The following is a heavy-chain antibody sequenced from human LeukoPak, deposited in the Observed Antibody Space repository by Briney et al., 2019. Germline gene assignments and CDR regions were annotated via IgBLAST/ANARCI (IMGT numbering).Heavy chain of an antibody. CDR1: GGSISSSTYY. D-gene: IGHD5-24*01. Sequence: PSETLSLTCTVSGGSISSSTYYWGWIRQPPGKGLDWIGSMYYTGNTYYNPSLKSRVTISVDTSKNQFSLKLTSVTAADTADYYCARQPRDGHNPRPYYFGYWGQGTLVTVSS. J-gene: IGHJ4*02. CDR2: MYYTGNT. V-gene: IGHV4-39*01. CDR3: ARQPRDGHNPRPYYFGY.